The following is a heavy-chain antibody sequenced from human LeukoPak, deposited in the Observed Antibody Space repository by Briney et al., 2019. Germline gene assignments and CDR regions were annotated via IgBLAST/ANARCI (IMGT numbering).Heavy chain of an antibody. CDR2: IYYSGST. Sequence: PSETLSLTCTVSGGSISSYYWGWIRQPPGKGLEWIGSIYYSGSTYYNPSLKSRVTISVDTSKNQFSLKLSSVTAADTAVYYCARGGVVVTAIFYWGQGTLVTVSS. J-gene: IGHJ4*02. CDR1: GGSISSYY. D-gene: IGHD2-21*02. V-gene: IGHV4-39*07. CDR3: ARGGVVVTAIFY.